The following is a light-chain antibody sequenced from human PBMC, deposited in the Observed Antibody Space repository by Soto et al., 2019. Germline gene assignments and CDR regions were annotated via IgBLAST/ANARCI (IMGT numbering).Light chain of an antibody. Sequence: SYELTQPPSVLVAPGQTATISCGGNNVGSKVVHWYQQKPGQAPVLVVYDDTYRPSGIPERFSGSNSGNTATLTISRVEAGDEADYYCQVWHIGSYRVFGGGTKLTVL. V-gene: IGLV3-21*02. CDR2: DDT. CDR1: NVGSKV. J-gene: IGLJ3*02. CDR3: QVWHIGSYRV.